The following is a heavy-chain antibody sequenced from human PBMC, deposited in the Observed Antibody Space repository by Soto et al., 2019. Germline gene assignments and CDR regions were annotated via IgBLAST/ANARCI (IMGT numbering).Heavy chain of an antibody. CDR3: ARQLRYFDPFDY. Sequence: PGESLKISCQGSGYTFTSYWIGWVRQMPGKGLEWMGIIYPGDSDTRYSPSFQGQVTISADRSISTAYLQWSSLKASDTAVYYCARQLRYFDPFDYWGQGTPVTVSS. D-gene: IGHD3-9*01. CDR2: IYPGDSDT. J-gene: IGHJ4*02. CDR1: GYTFTSYW. V-gene: IGHV5-51*01.